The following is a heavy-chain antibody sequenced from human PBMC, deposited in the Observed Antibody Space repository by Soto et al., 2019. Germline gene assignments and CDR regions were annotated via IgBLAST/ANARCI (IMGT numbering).Heavy chain of an antibody. CDR1: GFTFSSYE. CDR2: ISSSGSTI. J-gene: IGHJ5*02. Sequence: GGSLRLSCAASGFTFSSYEMNWVRQAPGKGLEWVSYISSSGSTIYYPDSVKGRFTISRDNAKNSLYLQMNSLRAEDTAVYYCARDRTKGQGDLDPWGQGTLVTVSS. V-gene: IGHV3-48*03. D-gene: IGHD3-16*01. CDR3: ARDRTKGQGDLDP.